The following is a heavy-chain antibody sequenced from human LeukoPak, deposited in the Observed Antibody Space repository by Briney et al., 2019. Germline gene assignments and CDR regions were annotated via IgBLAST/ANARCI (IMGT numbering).Heavy chain of an antibody. CDR1: GGSISSGGYY. V-gene: IGHV4-31*03. Sequence: SETLSLTCTVSGGSISSGGYYWSWIRQHPGKGLEWIGYIYYSGSTYYNPSLKSRVTISVDTSKNQFSLKLSSVTAADTAVYYCARKAPMTRSIPLIYGMDVWGQGTTVTVSS. J-gene: IGHJ6*02. D-gene: IGHD3-22*01. CDR3: ARKAPMTRSIPLIYGMDV. CDR2: IYYSGST.